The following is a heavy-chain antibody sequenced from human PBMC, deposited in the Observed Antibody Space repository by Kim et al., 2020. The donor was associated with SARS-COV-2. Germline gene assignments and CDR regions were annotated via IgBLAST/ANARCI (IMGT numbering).Heavy chain of an antibody. J-gene: IGHJ5*02. Sequence: GGSLRLSCTASGFTFGDYAMSWFRQAPGKGLEWVGFIRSKAYGGTTEYAASVKGRFTISRDDSKSIAYLQMNSLKTEDTAVYYCTRDAGIQLWVTTRGNWFDPWGQGTLVTVSS. D-gene: IGHD5-18*01. CDR1: GFTFGDYA. CDR2: IRSKAYGGTT. V-gene: IGHV3-49*03. CDR3: TRDAGIQLWVTTRGNWFDP.